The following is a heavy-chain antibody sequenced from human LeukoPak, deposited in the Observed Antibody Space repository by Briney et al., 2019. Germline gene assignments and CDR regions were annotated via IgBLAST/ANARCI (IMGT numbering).Heavy chain of an antibody. D-gene: IGHD6-13*01. CDR2: INAGNGNT. CDR3: ARGDLGAAALGY. V-gene: IGHV1-3*03. CDR1: GYTFTSYA. J-gene: IGHJ4*02. Sequence: RASVKVSCKASGYTFTSYAMHWVRQAPGQRLEWMGWINAGNGNTKYSQEFQGRVTITRDTSASTAYMELSSLRSEDMAVYYCARGDLGAAALGYWGQGTLVTVSS.